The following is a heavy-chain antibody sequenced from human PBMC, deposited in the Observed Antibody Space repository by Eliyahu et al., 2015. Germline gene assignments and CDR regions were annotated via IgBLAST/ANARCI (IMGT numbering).Heavy chain of an antibody. V-gene: IGHV3-21*01. CDR1: SSXS. CDR3: ARGTAYSSGWYGVCPFDY. J-gene: IGHJ4*02. D-gene: IGHD6-19*01. CDR2: ISSSSSYI. Sequence: SSXSMNWVRQAPGKGLEWVSSISSSSSYIYYADSVKGRFTISRDNAKNSLYLQMNSLXAEDTAVYYCARGTAYSSGWYGVCPFDYWGQGTLVTVSS.